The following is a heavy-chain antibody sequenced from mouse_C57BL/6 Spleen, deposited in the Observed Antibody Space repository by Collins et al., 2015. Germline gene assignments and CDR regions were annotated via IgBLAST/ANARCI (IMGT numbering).Heavy chain of an antibody. CDR3: ARSSLLRLRYYAMDY. J-gene: IGHJ4*01. CDR2: ISYSGST. CDR1: GYSITSDYA. D-gene: IGHD1-2*01. V-gene: IGHV3-2*02. Sequence: DVQLQESGPGLVKPSQSLSLTCTVTGYSITSDYAWNWIRQFPGNKLEWIGYISYSGSTSYNPSLKSRISITRDTSKNQFFLQLNSVTTEDTATYYCARSSLLRLRYYAMDYWGQGTSVTVSS.